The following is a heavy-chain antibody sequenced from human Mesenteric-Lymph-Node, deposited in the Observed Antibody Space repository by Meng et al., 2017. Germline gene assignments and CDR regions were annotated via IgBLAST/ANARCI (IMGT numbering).Heavy chain of an antibody. CDR1: GFTFSSYE. Sequence: GESLKISCAASGFTFSSYEMNWLRQAPGKGLEWVAMIWYDERSESYAASVKGRFTISRDNSKNTHYLQMNSLRVEDTAVYYCAREYSRYSSGWYDPWGQGTLVTVSS. J-gene: IGHJ5*02. V-gene: IGHV3-33*08. CDR2: IWYDERSE. D-gene: IGHD6-19*01. CDR3: AREYSRYSSGWYDP.